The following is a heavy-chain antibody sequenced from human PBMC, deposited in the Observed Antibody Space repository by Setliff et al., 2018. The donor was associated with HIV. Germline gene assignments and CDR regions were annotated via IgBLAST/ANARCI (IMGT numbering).Heavy chain of an antibody. CDR1: GGTFSSYA. CDR2: IIPIFGTA. V-gene: IGHV1-69*13. Sequence: ASVKVSCKASGGTFSSYAISWVRQAPGQGLEWMGGIIPIFGTANYAQKFQGRVTITADEPTSTAYMELSSLRSEDTAVYYCARSAKSGAWTYYDFWSGYSYYYYMDVWGKGTTVTVSS. D-gene: IGHD3-3*01. J-gene: IGHJ6*03. CDR3: ARSAKSGAWTYYDFWSGYSYYYYMDV.